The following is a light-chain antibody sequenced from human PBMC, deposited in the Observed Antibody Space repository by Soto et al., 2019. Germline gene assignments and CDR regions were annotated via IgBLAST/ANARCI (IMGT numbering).Light chain of an antibody. V-gene: IGLV2-11*01. J-gene: IGLJ3*02. CDR1: SSDVGGYNY. CDR3: CSYAGSYTWV. Sequence: QSVLTQPRSVSGSPGQSVTIYCTGTSSDVGGYNYVSWYQQHPGNAPKLMIYDVSKRPSGAPDRFSGSKSGNTASLTISGLQAEDEADYCCCSYAGSYTWVFGGGTKLTVL. CDR2: DVS.